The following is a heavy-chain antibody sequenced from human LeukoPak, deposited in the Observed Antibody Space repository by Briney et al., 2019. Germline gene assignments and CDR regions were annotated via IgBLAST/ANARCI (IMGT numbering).Heavy chain of an antibody. CDR2: VSGSGGNP. Sequence: GGSLRLLCAPSGLTLRRYAMRWLGPPPGRGVEGVAGVSGSGGNPFYTDSVEGRFTISRDNSNNTLSLQLNCLRAEDTAVYYCARALFHILIPYYFDYWGQGTLVTVSS. CDR3: ARALFHILIPYYFDY. V-gene: IGHV3-23*01. CDR1: GLTLRRYA. J-gene: IGHJ4*02. D-gene: IGHD3-16*01.